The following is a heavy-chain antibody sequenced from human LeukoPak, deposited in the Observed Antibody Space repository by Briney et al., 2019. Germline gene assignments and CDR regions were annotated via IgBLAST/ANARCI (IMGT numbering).Heavy chain of an antibody. CDR1: GGSISSSSYY. J-gene: IGHJ4*02. Sequence: PSETLSLTCTVSGGSISSSSYYWGWIRQPPGKGLEWIGSIYYSGSTNYNPSLKSRVTISVDKSKNQFSLKLSSVTAADTAVYYCARAEEYYDSSGYSDYWGQGTLVTVSS. V-gene: IGHV4-39*07. CDR2: IYYSGST. CDR3: ARAEEYYDSSGYSDY. D-gene: IGHD3-22*01.